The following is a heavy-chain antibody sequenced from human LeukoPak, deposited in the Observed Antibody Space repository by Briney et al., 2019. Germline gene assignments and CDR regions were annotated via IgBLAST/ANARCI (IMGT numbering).Heavy chain of an antibody. CDR1: GFTFSSYW. V-gene: IGHV3-74*01. CDR2: TNSDGSST. D-gene: IGHD6-13*01. Sequence: GGSLRLSCAASGFTFSSYWMHWVRQAPGKGLVWVSRTNSDGSSTSYADSVEGRFTISRDNAKNTLYLQMNSLRAKDTAVYYCAEGIAAAGSFDYWGQGTLVTVSS. J-gene: IGHJ4*02. CDR3: AEGIAAAGSFDY.